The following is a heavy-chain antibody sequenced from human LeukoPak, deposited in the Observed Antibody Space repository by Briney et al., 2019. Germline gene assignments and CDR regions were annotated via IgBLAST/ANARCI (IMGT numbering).Heavy chain of an antibody. CDR3: AIGYSYGYFDY. Sequence: PSETLSLTCTVSGGSISSYYWSWIRQPPGKGLEWIGYIYYSGSTNYNPSLKSRVTISVDTSKNQFSLKLSSVTAADTAVYYCAIGYSYGYFDYWGQGTLVTVSS. CDR1: GGSISSYY. CDR2: IYYSGST. V-gene: IGHV4-59*01. D-gene: IGHD5-18*01. J-gene: IGHJ4*02.